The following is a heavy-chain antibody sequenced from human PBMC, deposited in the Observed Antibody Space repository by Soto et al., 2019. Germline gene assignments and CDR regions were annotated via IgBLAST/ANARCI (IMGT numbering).Heavy chain of an antibody. CDR3: AREDCSSTSCRGRAGFDY. CDR2: IWYDGSNK. Sequence: GGSLRLSCAASGFTFSSYGMHWVRQAPGKGLEWVAVIWYDGSNKYYADSVKGRFTISRDNSKNTLYLQMNSLRAEDTAVYYCAREDCSSTSCRGRAGFDYWGQGTLVTVSS. CDR1: GFTFSSYG. V-gene: IGHV3-33*01. J-gene: IGHJ4*02. D-gene: IGHD2-2*01.